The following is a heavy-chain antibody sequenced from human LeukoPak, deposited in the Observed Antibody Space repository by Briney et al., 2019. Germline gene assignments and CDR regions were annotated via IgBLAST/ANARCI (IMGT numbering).Heavy chain of an antibody. CDR3: VRNDFWSGYPYYFDY. D-gene: IGHD3-3*01. Sequence: PGGSLRLSCAASGFTFSSYSMNWVRQAPGKGLEWVSYISSSSSTIYYADSVKGRFTISRDNAKNSLYLQINSLRTEDTAVYYCVRNDFWSGYPYYFDYWGQGTLVTVSS. CDR2: ISSSSSTI. J-gene: IGHJ4*02. CDR1: GFTFSSYS. V-gene: IGHV3-48*01.